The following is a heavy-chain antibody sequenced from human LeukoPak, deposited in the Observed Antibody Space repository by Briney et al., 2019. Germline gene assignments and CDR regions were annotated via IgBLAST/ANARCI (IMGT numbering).Heavy chain of an antibody. V-gene: IGHV1-46*01. Sequence: HWASVKVSCKASGGTFSSYAISWVRQAPGQGLEWMGIINPSGGSTSYAQKFQGRVTMTRDMSTSTDYMELSSLRSEDTAVYYCARLGGYDFFSTSNWFDPWGQGTLVTVSS. CDR1: GGTFSSYA. CDR2: INPSGGST. D-gene: IGHD3-3*01. J-gene: IGHJ5*02. CDR3: ARLGGYDFFSTSNWFDP.